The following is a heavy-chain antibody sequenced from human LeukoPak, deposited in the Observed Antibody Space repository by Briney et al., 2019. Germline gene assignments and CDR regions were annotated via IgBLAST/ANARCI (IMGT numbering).Heavy chain of an antibody. D-gene: IGHD4/OR15-4a*01. CDR1: GFTISDSY. CDR2: ISSSGSPI. Sequence: PGGSLRLSCAASGFTISDSYMSWIRQAPGKGLEWVSYISSSGSPIYYADSVKGRFTISRDNAKNSLYLQMNSLRAEDTAVYYCARRQGGAMATSFDYWGQGTLVTVSS. V-gene: IGHV3-11*04. CDR3: ARRQGGAMATSFDY. J-gene: IGHJ4*02.